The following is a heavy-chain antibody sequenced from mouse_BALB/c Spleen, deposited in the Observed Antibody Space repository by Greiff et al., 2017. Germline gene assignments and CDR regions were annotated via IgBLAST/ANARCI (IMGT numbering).Heavy chain of an antibody. J-gene: IGHJ3*01. V-gene: IGHV5-12-1*01. CDR3: SRHEGLREAWFAY. D-gene: IGHD2-4*01. Sequence: EVHLVESGGGLVKPGGSLKLSCAASGFAFSSYDMSWVRQTPEKRLEWVAYISSGGGSTYYPDTVKGRFTISRDNAKNTLYLQMSSLKSEDTAMYYCSRHEGLREAWFAYWGQGTLVTVSA. CDR2: ISSGGGST. CDR1: GFAFSSYD.